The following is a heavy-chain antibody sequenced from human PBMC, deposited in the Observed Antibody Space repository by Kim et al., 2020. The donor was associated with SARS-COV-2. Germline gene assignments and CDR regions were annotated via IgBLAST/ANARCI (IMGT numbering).Heavy chain of an antibody. CDR1: GFTFSSYW. CDR3: ARGEDCSSTSCYGWYYGMDV. D-gene: IGHD2-2*01. Sequence: GGSLRLSCAASGFTFSSYWMHWVRQAPGKGLVWVSRINSDGSSTSYADSVKGRFTISRDNAKNTLYLQMNSLRAEDTAVYYCARGEDCSSTSCYGWYYGMDVWGQGTTVTVSS. J-gene: IGHJ6*02. CDR2: INSDGSST. V-gene: IGHV3-74*01.